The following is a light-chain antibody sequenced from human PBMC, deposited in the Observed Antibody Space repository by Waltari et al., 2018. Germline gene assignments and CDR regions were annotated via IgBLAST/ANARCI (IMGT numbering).Light chain of an antibody. V-gene: IGKV3-20*01. Sequence: EIVLTQSPGSLSSSPGERVTLSCRASQSVSRALAWYQQKPGQAPRLLIFGGSNRATGSPDRFSGSGSETDFSLTISRLEPEDFAVYYCQHYVRLPATFGRGTKVEIK. CDR2: GGS. CDR1: QSVSRA. CDR3: QHYVRLPAT. J-gene: IGKJ1*01.